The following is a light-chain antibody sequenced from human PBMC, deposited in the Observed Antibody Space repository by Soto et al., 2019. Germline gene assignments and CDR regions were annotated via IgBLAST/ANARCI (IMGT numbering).Light chain of an antibody. CDR1: QSVSSKY. V-gene: IGKV3-20*01. CDR2: GTS. CDR3: QQYGSSLFT. Sequence: EIVLTRSPGTLSLSPGERATLSCRASQSVSSKYLAWYQQKPGQAPRVLIYGTSIRASGVPERFSGGGSGTDFTLTITGLEPEDFAVYYCQQYGSSLFTFGPGTKVDIK. J-gene: IGKJ3*01.